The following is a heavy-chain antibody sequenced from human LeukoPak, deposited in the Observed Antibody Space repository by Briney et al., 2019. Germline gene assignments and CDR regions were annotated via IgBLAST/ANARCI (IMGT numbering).Heavy chain of an antibody. D-gene: IGHD3-10*01. CDR1: GYSFTTYW. J-gene: IGHJ4*02. CDR2: IYPGDSDT. CDR3: ARQHGSGSYYSRAIDY. Sequence: GESLEISCEASGYSFTTYWIGWVRRMPGKGLEWMGIIYPGDSDTRYSPSFQGQVTISADKSINTAYLQWSSLKASDTAMYYCARQHGSGSYYSRAIDYWGQGTLVTVSS. V-gene: IGHV5-51*01.